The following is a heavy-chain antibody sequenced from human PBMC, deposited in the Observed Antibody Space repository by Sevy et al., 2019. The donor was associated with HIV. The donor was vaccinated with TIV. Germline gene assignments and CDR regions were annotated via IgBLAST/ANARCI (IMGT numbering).Heavy chain of an antibody. J-gene: IGHJ4*02. D-gene: IGHD4-17*01. V-gene: IGHV3-53*01. CDR2: IYGGGNT. CDR1: GFTVSSNS. Sequence: GGSLRLSCAASGFTVSSNSMSWVRRAPGKGLDWVSVIYGGGNTYYADSVRGRFTISRDNSKNTLHLQMNSLGAEDTAVYYCASIDHGDSHWGQGTLVTVSS. CDR3: ASIDHGDSH.